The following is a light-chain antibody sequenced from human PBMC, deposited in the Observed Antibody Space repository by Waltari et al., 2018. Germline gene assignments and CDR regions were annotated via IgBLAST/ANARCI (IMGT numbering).Light chain of an antibody. V-gene: IGLV2-14*01. CDR1: SSDIGSYNY. Sequence: QSALTQAASVSGSPGQPITISCTGTSSDIGSYNYVSWYQQHPGKAPKLLIYEFSKRPPGVSNRFSGSKSSNTASLTISGLQAEDEAYYYCNSYASSNTLVFGGGTKLTVL. CDR3: NSYASSNTLV. J-gene: IGLJ3*02. CDR2: EFS.